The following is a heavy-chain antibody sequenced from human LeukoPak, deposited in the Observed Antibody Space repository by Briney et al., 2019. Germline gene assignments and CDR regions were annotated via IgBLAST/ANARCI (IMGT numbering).Heavy chain of an antibody. CDR2: ISGRGGST. CDR3: AKLRGDYVFEDFQH. J-gene: IGHJ1*01. D-gene: IGHD4-17*01. V-gene: IGHV3-23*01. CDR1: GFTFSSYS. Sequence: GGSLRLSCVASGFTFSSYSMNWVRQAPGKGLEWVSAISGRGGSTNYADSVKGRFTISRDNSKNTLYLQMNSLRAEDTAVYYCAKLRGDYVFEDFQHWGQGTLVTVSS.